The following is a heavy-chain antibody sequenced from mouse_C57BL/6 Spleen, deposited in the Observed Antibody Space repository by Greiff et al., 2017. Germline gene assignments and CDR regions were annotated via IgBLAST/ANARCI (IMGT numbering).Heavy chain of an antibody. CDR3: ERYHYGNYVGYAMDY. V-gene: IGHV7-3*01. D-gene: IGHD2-1*01. CDR2: IRNKANGYTT. J-gene: IGHJ4*01. CDR1: GFTFTDYY. Sequence: EVQGVESGGGLVQPGGSLSLSCAASGFTFTDYYMSWVRQPPGKALEWLGFIRNKANGYTTEYSASVKGRFTISRDNSQSTLYLQMKALRAEDSATYYCERYHYGNYVGYAMDYWGQGTSVTVSS.